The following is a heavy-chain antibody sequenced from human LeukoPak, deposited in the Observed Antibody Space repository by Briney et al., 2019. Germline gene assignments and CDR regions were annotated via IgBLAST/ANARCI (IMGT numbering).Heavy chain of an antibody. J-gene: IGHJ4*02. V-gene: IGHV1-18*01. CDR1: GYTFTSYG. Sequence: ASVKVSCKASGYTFTSYGISWVRQAPGQGLEWMGWISAYNGNTSYAQKLQGRVTMTTDTSTSTAYMELRSLRSDDTAVYYCARALTIFGVVIMGYWGQGTLVTVSS. D-gene: IGHD3-3*01. CDR3: ARALTIFGVVIMGY. CDR2: ISAYNGNT.